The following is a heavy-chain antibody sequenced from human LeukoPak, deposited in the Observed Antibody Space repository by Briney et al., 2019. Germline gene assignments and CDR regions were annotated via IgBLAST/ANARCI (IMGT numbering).Heavy chain of an antibody. CDR1: GGTFSSYA. CDR2: FDPEDGET. J-gene: IGHJ4*02. CDR3: AKRWLGVRYFDY. V-gene: IGHV1-24*01. D-gene: IGHD6-19*01. Sequence: ASVKVSCKASGGTFSSYAISWVRQAPGKGLEWMGGFDPEDGETIYAQKFQGRVTMAEDTSTDTAYMELSSLRSEDTAVYYCAKRWLGVRYFDYWGQGTLVTVSS.